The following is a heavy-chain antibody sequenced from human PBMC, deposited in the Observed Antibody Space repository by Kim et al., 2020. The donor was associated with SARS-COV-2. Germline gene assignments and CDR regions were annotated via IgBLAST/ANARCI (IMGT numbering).Heavy chain of an antibody. V-gene: IGHV3-21*01. Sequence: GGSLRLSCAASGFTFSSYSMNWVRQAPGKGLEWVSSISSSSSYIYYADSVKGRFTISRDNAKNSLYLQMNSLRAEDTAVYYCTRGELLWFGESSDYWGQGTLVTVSS. CDR3: TRGELLWFGESSDY. CDR2: ISSSSSYI. J-gene: IGHJ4*02. CDR1: GFTFSSYS. D-gene: IGHD3-10*01.